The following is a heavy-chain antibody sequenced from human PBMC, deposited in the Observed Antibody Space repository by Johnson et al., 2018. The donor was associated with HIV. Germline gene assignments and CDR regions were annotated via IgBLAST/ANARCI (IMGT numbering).Heavy chain of an antibody. D-gene: IGHD3-22*01. V-gene: IGHV3-66*01. J-gene: IGHJ3*02. CDR1: GFTVSSNY. Sequence: VQLVESGGSVVRPGGSVRLSCAASGFTVSSNYMSWVRQAPGKGLEWVSVLFSGGSTYYADSVKGRFTISRDISKNTLYLQMNSLRAEDTAVYYCAKGDYYDTRAAFDIWGQGTMVTVSS. CDR3: AKGDYYDTRAAFDI. CDR2: LFSGGST.